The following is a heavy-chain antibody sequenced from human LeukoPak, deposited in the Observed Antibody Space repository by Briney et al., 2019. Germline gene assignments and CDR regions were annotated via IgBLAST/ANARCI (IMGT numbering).Heavy chain of an antibody. CDR2: IYYSGST. CDR1: GGSISSGGYY. V-gene: IGHV4-31*03. D-gene: IGHD3-22*01. Sequence: SETLSLTCTVSGGSISSGGYYWSWIRQHPGKGLEWIGYIYYSGSTYYNPSLKSRVTISVDTSKNQFSLKLSSVTAADTAVYYCARGHLGDSSGYAFDYWGQGTLVTVSS. CDR3: ARGHLGDSSGYAFDY. J-gene: IGHJ4*02.